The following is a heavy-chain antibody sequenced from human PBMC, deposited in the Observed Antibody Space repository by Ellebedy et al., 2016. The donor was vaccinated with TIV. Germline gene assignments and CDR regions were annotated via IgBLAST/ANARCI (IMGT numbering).Heavy chain of an antibody. CDR3: ARAPVSNAGYFHYGLDV. D-gene: IGHD3-9*01. J-gene: IGHJ6*02. CDR1: GGSMISYY. V-gene: IGHV4-59*01. Sequence: MPSETLSLTCTVSGGSMISYYWSWIRQTPGRGPEWIGYVYSSGNTTYSTSLKSRVTMSVDTSKNQFSLKLSPVTAADTGLYYCARAPVSNAGYFHYGLDVWGQGTTVTVSS. CDR2: VYSSGNT.